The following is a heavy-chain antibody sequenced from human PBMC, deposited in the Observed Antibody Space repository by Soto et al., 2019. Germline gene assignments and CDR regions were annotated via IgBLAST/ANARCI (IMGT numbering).Heavy chain of an antibody. CDR2: IYHSGST. D-gene: IGHD2-15*01. J-gene: IGHJ3*02. CDR1: GGSISSGGYS. V-gene: IGHV4-30-2*01. Sequence: SETLSLTCAVSGGSISSGGYSWSWIRQPPGKGLEWIGHIYHSGSTYYNPSLKSRVTISVDRSKNQFSLKLSSVTAADTAVYYCARGPHCSGGSCYSRRPGAFDIWGQGTMVTVSS. CDR3: ARGPHCSGGSCYSRRPGAFDI.